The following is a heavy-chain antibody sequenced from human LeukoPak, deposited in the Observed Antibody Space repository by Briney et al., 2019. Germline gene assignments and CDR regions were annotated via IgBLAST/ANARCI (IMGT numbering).Heavy chain of an antibody. CDR1: GLTVSNHW. CDR2: IKQERGQE. V-gene: IGHV3-7*03. CDR3: ASLDTAKQPLANH. J-gene: IGHJ5*02. Sequence: GGSLRLSCVASGLTVSNHWMSWVRQAPGKGLEWVANIKQERGQEYYVDSVKGRFTISKDGAKNSLYLQMNSLRVEDTAMYYCASLDTAKQPLANHWGQGTLATVSS. D-gene: IGHD5-18*01.